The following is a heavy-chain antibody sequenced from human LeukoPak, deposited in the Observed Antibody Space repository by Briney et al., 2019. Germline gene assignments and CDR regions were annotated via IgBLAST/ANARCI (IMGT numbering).Heavy chain of an antibody. CDR2: IWYDGSNK. V-gene: IGHV3-33*06. CDR1: GFTFSSYG. J-gene: IGHJ6*02. D-gene: IGHD6-13*01. CDR3: AKDGYYSSSWYYYYYGMDV. Sequence: GGSPRLSCAASGFTFSSYGMHWVRQAPGKGLEWVTVIWYDGSNKYYADSVKGRFTISRDNSKNTLYLQMNSLRAEDTAVYYCAKDGYYSSSWYYYYYGMDVWGQGTTVTVSS.